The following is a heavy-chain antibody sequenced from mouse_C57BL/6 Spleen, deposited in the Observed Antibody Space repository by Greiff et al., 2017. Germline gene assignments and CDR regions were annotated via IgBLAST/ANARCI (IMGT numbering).Heavy chain of an antibody. J-gene: IGHJ3*01. CDR3: ARAENGDSFAY. V-gene: IGHV1-61*01. CDR1: GYTFTSYW. CDR2: IYPSDSET. D-gene: IGHD4-1*01. Sequence: QVQLQQPGAELVRPGSSVKLSCKASGYTFTSYWMDWVKQRPGQGLEWIGNIYPSDSETHYNQKFKDKATLTVDKSSSTAYMQLSSLTSEDSAVYYCARAENGDSFAYWGQGTLVTVSA.